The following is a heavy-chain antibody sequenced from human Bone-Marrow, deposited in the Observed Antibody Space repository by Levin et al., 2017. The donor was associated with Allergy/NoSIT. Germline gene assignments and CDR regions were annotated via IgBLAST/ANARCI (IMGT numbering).Heavy chain of an antibody. CDR3: ANTLLN. V-gene: IGHV4-31*03. Sequence: SETLSLTCSVSGDSIRSGGYYWTWIRHHPGRGLEWIGYIYFGGRALYNPSLRGRVTMSMDPSENQFTLSLKSVTAAATSVYYCANTLLNWGQGFLVPVSS. CDR2: IYFGGRA. J-gene: IGHJ4*02. CDR1: GDSIRSGGYY.